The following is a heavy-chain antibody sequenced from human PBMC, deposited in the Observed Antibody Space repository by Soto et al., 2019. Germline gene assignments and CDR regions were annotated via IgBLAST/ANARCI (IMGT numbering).Heavy chain of an antibody. J-gene: IGHJ3*01. CDR3: VRRMAMPGQVVFDL. CDR2: INEDGSST. D-gene: IGHD2-15*01. CDR1: EFTFSRRW. Sequence: EVQLVESGGGSVQPGGSLRLSCGASEFTFSRRWMDWVRQDSERGLVWVSRINEDGSSTNYADAVKGRFTVSRDNAKNTVYLQMNSLRDEDTAMYYCVRRMAMPGQVVFDLWGQGTMVTVSS. V-gene: IGHV3-74*01.